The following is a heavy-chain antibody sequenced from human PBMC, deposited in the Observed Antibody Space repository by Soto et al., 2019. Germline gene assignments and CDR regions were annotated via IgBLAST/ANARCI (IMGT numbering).Heavy chain of an antibody. V-gene: IGHV3-33*05. D-gene: IGHD3-16*01. J-gene: IGHJ4*02. Sequence: QVQLVESGGGVAQPGTSLRPSCVGSGFPFRSYVIHWFRQAPGKGLEWVALTSYDGSNNFYGDSVKGRFTISRDNSRNTVELQMDSLRLEDTALYYCARWGTTGGLDVWGQGTLVSVSS. CDR1: GFPFRSYV. CDR2: TSYDGSNN. CDR3: ARWGTTGGLDV.